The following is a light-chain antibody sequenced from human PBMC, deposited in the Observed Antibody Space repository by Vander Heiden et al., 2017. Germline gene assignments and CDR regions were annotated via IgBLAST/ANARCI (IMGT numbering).Light chain of an antibody. CDR3: QQYNNWPPPIT. J-gene: IGKJ5*01. Sequence: VSPGERATLSCRASQSVSSNLAWYQQKPGQAPRLLIYGASTRATGIPARFSGSASGTEFTLTISSLQSEDFAVYYCQQYNNWPPPITFGQGTRLEIK. CDR2: GAS. V-gene: IGKV3D-15*01. CDR1: QSVSSN.